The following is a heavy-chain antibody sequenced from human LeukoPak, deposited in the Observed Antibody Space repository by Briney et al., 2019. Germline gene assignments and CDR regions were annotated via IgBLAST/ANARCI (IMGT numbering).Heavy chain of an antibody. CDR2: ISGGGGST. CDR1: GFTFTSYS. V-gene: IGHV3-23*01. CDR3: AKGGKWNVTPFDY. Sequence: GGSLRLSCAASGFTFTSYSMNWVRQAPGKGLEWVSTISGGGGSTYYADSVKGRFTISRDNSKNTLYLQVNSLRAEDTAVYYCAKGGKWNVTPFDYWGQGTLVTVSS. D-gene: IGHD1-1*01. J-gene: IGHJ4*02.